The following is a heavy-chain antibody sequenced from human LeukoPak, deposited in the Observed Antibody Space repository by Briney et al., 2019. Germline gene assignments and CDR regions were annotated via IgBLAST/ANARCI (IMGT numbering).Heavy chain of an antibody. D-gene: IGHD2-8*01. CDR3: AKARYCTNGVCYGVADY. Sequence: GGSLRLSCTASGFTFGDYAMTWVRQAPGKGLEWVSAISGSGGSTYYADSVKGRFTISRDNSKNTLYLQMNSLRAEDTAVYYCAKARYCTNGVCYGVADYWGQGTLVTVSS. J-gene: IGHJ4*02. CDR1: GFTFGDYA. CDR2: ISGSGGST. V-gene: IGHV3-23*01.